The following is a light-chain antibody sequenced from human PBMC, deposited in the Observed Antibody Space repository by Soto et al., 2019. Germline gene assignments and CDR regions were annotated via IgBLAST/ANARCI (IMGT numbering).Light chain of an antibody. CDR2: MNN. J-gene: IGLJ1*01. CDR3: SSYAGSSNV. Sequence: QSVLTQPPSASGTPGQTVTIPCSGSSSNIGINFMYWYQQLPGTAPKLLIYMNNQRPSGVPDRFSGSKSGNTASLTVSGLQAEDEADYYCSSYAGSSNVFGTGTKLTVL. CDR1: SSNIGINF. V-gene: IGLV1-47*01.